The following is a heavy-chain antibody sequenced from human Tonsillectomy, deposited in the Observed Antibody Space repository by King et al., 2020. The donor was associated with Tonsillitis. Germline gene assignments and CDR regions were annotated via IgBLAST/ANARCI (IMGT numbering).Heavy chain of an antibody. J-gene: IGHJ4*02. Sequence: HVQLQESGPGLVRPSQTLSLICSVSGDSLTSGGYFWSWIRQHPEKGLEWIGSIYHSRPTYHTPSLRSRLFMSVDTSKNQFSPRLTSVTAADTAVYYCARNRDYGDYVDFWGQGTLVAVSS. CDR1: GDSLTSGGYF. CDR3: ARNRDYGDYVDF. CDR2: IYHSRPT. V-gene: IGHV4-31*03. D-gene: IGHD4-17*01.